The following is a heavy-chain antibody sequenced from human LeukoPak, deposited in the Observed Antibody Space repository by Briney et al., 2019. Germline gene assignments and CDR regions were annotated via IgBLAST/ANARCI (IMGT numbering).Heavy chain of an antibody. CDR1: GYTFTSYY. J-gene: IGHJ6*02. V-gene: IGHV1-46*01. CDR2: INPSGGST. D-gene: IGHD1-26*01. CDR3: ARYSGGSYPPYYGMDV. Sequence: ASVKVSCKASGYTFTSYYMHWVRQAPGQGLEWMGIINPSGGSTSYAQKFQGRVTMTRGTSTSTVYMELSSLRSEDTAVYYCARYSGGSYPPYYGMDVWGQGTTVTVSS.